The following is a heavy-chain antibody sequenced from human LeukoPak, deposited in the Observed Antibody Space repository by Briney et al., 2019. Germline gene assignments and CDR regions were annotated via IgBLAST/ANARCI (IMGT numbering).Heavy chain of an antibody. CDR3: ARLTAVDTAMASTDY. CDR1: GYTFTSYY. Sequence: GASVKASCKASGYTFTSYYMHWVRPAPGQGLEWMGIINPSGGSTSYAQKFQGRVTMTRDTSTSTVYMELSSLRSEDTAVYYCARLTAVDTAMASTDYWGQGTLVTVSS. CDR2: INPSGGST. J-gene: IGHJ4*02. V-gene: IGHV1-46*01. D-gene: IGHD5-18*01.